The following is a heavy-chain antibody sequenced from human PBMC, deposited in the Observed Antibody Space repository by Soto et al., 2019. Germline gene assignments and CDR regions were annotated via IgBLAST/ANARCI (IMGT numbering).Heavy chain of an antibody. CDR1: GFTFSRFW. Sequence: EVHLVESGGGLVQPGGSLRLSCAASGFTFSRFWMHWVRQAPGKGLVWVSHISNDGSTINYADSVRGRFTMSRDNAKNTMYLQVNSLKAEDTAVYYCASEAPTSSWSPLDYWGQGTLVTVSS. CDR3: ASEAPTSSWSPLDY. CDR2: ISNDGSTI. V-gene: IGHV3-74*01. J-gene: IGHJ4*02. D-gene: IGHD6-13*01.